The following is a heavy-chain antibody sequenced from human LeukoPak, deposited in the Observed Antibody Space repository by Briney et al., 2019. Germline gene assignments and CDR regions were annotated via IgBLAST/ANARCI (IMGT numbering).Heavy chain of an antibody. CDR1: GFTFSSYT. J-gene: IGHJ4*02. CDR3: AKARVGLRLEFDY. Sequence: GGSLRLSCVASGFTFSSYTVSWVRQAPGKGLEWVSVISGSGDSTYYADSVKGRFTISRDNSKNTLYLQMNSLRAEDTAVYYCAKARVGLRLEFDYWGQGTLVTVSS. CDR2: ISGSGDST. D-gene: IGHD4-17*01. V-gene: IGHV3-23*01.